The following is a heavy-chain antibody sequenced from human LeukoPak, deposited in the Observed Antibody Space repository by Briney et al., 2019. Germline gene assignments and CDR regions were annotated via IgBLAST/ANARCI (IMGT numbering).Heavy chain of an antibody. D-gene: IGHD6-13*01. J-gene: IGHJ6*03. CDR2: MNPNSGNT. V-gene: IGHV1-8*01. CDR1: GDTFSSYA. CDR3: ARSRGYYYYYMDV. Sequence: ASVKVSCKASGDTFSSYAISWVRQAPGQGLEWMGWMNPNSGNTGYAQKFQGRVTMTRNTSISTAYMELSSLRSEDMAVYYCARSRGYYYYYMDVWGKGTTVTVSS.